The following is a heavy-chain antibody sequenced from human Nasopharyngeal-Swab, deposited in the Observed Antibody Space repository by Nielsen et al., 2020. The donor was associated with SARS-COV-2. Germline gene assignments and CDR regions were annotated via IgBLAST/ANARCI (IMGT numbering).Heavy chain of an antibody. CDR3: ARVGTYYYDSSGYYPTPSFDY. D-gene: IGHD3-22*01. Sequence: SETLSLTCTVSGGSISSYYRSWIRQPPGKGLEWIGYIYYSGSTNYNPSLKSRVTISVDTSKNQFSLKLSSVTAADTAVYYCARVGTYYYDSSGYYPTPSFDYWGQGTLVTVSS. CDR2: IYYSGST. J-gene: IGHJ4*02. CDR1: GGSISSYY. V-gene: IGHV4-59*01.